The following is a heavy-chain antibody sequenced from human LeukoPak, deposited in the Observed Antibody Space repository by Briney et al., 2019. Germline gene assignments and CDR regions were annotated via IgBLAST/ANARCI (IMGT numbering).Heavy chain of an antibody. CDR3: AKDIAPNIVATIG. CDR2: IRYDGSNK. J-gene: IGHJ4*02. Sequence: GGSLRLSCAASGFTFSSYGMHWVRQAPGKGLEWVAFIRYDGSNKYYADSVKGRFTISRDNAKNSLYLQMNSLRAEDTALYYCAKDIAPNIVATIGWGQGTLVTVSS. CDR1: GFTFSSYG. D-gene: IGHD5-12*01. V-gene: IGHV3-30*02.